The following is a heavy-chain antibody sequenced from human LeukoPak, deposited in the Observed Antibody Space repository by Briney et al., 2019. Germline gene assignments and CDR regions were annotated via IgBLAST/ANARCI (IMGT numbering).Heavy chain of an antibody. J-gene: IGHJ4*02. D-gene: IGHD6-13*01. CDR3: ARDIEAAGLFLDY. V-gene: IGHV4-38-2*01. Sequence: PSETLSLTCAVSGYSISSGYYWGWIRQPPGKGVEWIGSIYHSGSTYYTPSLKSRVTISVDTSKNQFSLKLSSATTADTDVYYCARDIEAAGLFLDYWGQGTLVTVSS. CDR1: GYSISSGYY. CDR2: IYHSGST.